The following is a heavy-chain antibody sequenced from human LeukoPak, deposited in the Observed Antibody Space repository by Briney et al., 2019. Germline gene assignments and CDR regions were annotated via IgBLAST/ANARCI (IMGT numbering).Heavy chain of an antibody. D-gene: IGHD7-27*01. J-gene: IGHJ4*02. CDR1: GFTFSSYE. CDR2: ISSSGSII. V-gene: IGHV3-48*03. Sequence: GGSLRLSCAASGFTFSSYEMNWVRQAPGKGLEWVSYISSSGSIIYYADSVKGRFTISRDNAKRSLFLQMNSLRVEGTAVYYCARTMWGFDYWGQGTLVTVSS. CDR3: ARTMWGFDY.